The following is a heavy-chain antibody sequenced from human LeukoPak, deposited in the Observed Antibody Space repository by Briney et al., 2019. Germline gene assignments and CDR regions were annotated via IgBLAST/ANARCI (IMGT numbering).Heavy chain of an antibody. Sequence: SQTLSLTCTVSGGSISSGDYYWSWIRQPPGKGLEWIGYIYYSGSTYYNPSLKSRVTISVDTSKNQFSLKLSSVTAADTAVYYCARGRAVVPAAPFDYWGQGTLVTVPS. CDR3: ARGRAVVPAAPFDY. CDR2: IYYSGST. V-gene: IGHV4-30-4*01. J-gene: IGHJ4*02. D-gene: IGHD2-2*01. CDR1: GGSISSGDYY.